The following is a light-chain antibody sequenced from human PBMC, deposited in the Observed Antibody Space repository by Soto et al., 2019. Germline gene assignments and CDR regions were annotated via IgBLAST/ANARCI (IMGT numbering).Light chain of an antibody. V-gene: IGKV1-17*01. Sequence: DIQMTQSPSSLSASVGDRVTITCRASQDIGIDLGWYQQKPGQAPRRLIYVASYLQSGVPSRFSGSGSGAEFTLTISSLQPEDFATYFCLQHKTYPWTFGQGTKVDIK. CDR2: VAS. CDR1: QDIGID. CDR3: LQHKTYPWT. J-gene: IGKJ1*01.